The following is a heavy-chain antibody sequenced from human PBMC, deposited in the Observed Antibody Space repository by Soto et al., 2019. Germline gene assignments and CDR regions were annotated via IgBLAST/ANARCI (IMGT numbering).Heavy chain of an antibody. V-gene: IGHV3-21*01. J-gene: IGHJ4*02. CDR2: ISSSSSYI. CDR1: GFTFSSYS. CDR3: ARDSGVYYDILTGYYAGPTFDY. D-gene: IGHD3-9*01. Sequence: LRLSCAASGFTFSSYSMNWVRQAPGKGLEWVSSISSSSSYIYYADSVKGRFTISRDNAKNSLYLQMNSLRAEDTAVYYCARDSGVYYDILTGYYAGPTFDYWGQGTLVTVSS.